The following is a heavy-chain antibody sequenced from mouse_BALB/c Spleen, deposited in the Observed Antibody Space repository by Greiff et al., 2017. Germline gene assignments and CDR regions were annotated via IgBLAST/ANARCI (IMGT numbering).Heavy chain of an antibody. D-gene: IGHD2-10*01. CDR3: AAYYGYAMDY. CDR1: GFTFSSYA. CDR2: ISSGGSYT. Sequence: EVKLVESGGGLVKPGGSLKLSCAASGFTFSSYAMSWVRQSPEKRLEWVAEISSGGSYTYYPDTVTGRFTISRDNAKNTLYLEMSSLRSEDTAMYYCAAYYGYAMDYWGQGTSVTVSS. V-gene: IGHV5-9-4*01. J-gene: IGHJ4*01.